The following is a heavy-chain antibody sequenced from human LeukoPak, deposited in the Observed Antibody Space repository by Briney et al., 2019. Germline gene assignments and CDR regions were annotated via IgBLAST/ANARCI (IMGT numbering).Heavy chain of an antibody. CDR3: ARHPFATPFDY. CDR2: IYHSGDT. Sequence: SEALSLTCTVSGGSIINYYWSWIRQPPGKGLEWIGYIYHSGDTNHNPSLKSRVTISTDTSKNQFSLELSSVTAADTAVYYCARHPFATPFDYWGRGILVTVSS. V-gene: IGHV4-59*08. D-gene: IGHD2-15*01. CDR1: GGSIINYY. J-gene: IGHJ4*02.